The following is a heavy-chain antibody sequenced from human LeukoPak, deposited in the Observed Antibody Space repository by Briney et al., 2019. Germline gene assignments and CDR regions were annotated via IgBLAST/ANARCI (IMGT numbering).Heavy chain of an antibody. CDR1: GGSISSSSYY. CDR2: IYYSGST. J-gene: IGHJ4*02. D-gene: IGHD6-19*01. CDR3: ARQEWLVFDY. Sequence: PSETPSLTCTVSGGSISSSSYYWGWIRQPPGKGLEWIGSIYYSGSTYYNPSLKSRVTISVDTSKNQFSLKLSSVTAADTAVYYCARQEWLVFDYWGQGTLVTVSS. V-gene: IGHV4-39*01.